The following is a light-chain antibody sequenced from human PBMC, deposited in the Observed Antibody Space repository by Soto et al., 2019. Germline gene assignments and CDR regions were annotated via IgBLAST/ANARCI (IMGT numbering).Light chain of an antibody. Sequence: QSVLTQPASVSGSRGQSITISCTGTSSDVGGHNYVSWYQQHPGKAPKNMIYEVNNGPSGVSDRFSGSKSGNTASLTISGLQAEDEAYYYCSSFTNSGTVVFGGGTKVTVL. CDR3: SSFTNSGTVV. CDR1: SSDVGGHNY. J-gene: IGLJ2*01. CDR2: EVN. V-gene: IGLV2-14*01.